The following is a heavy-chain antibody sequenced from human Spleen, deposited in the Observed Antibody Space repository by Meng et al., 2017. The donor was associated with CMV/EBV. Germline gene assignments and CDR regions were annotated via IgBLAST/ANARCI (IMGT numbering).Heavy chain of an antibody. CDR2: MNPNSGNT. CDR1: VYTFTSST. D-gene: IGHD4-11*01. CDR3: ARELQLKYYYYYGMDV. V-gene: IGHV1-8*02. Sequence: ASVKVSCKASVYTFTSSTITWVRQAPGQGLEWMGWMNPNSGNTGYAQKFQGRVTMTRNTSISTAYMELSSLRSEDTAVYYCARELQLKYYYYYGMDVWGQGTTVTVSS. J-gene: IGHJ6*02.